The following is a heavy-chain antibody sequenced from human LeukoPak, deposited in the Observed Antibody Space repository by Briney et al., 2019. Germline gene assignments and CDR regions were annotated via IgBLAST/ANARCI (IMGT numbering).Heavy chain of an antibody. CDR2: LYYNGYT. V-gene: IGHV4-39*01. CDR3: ARQGGDTMVRGVVRDWFDP. Sequence: SETLSLTCTVSGDSISSSIYYWGWIRQPPGKGLEWIGCLYYNGYTYYTSSLKSRVTIFVNTSKNQFSLKLISVTAADTAVYYCARQGGDTMVRGVVRDWFDPWGQGTWSPSPQ. J-gene: IGHJ5*02. D-gene: IGHD3-10*01. CDR1: GDSISSSIYY.